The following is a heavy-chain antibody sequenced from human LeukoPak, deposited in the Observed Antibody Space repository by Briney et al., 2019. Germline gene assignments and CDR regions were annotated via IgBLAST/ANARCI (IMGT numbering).Heavy chain of an antibody. J-gene: IGHJ4*02. V-gene: IGHV3-30*18. D-gene: IGHD5-18*01. CDR3: AKNAHYQGYSYGGIDY. CDR1: GFTFSSYG. Sequence: PGCSLRLSCAASGFTFSSYGMHWVRQAPGKGLEGVAVISYDGSDKYSADSVKGRFTISRDNSKNTLYLQMNSLRAEDTAVYYCAKNAHYQGYSYGGIDYWGQGTLVTVSS. CDR2: ISYDGSDK.